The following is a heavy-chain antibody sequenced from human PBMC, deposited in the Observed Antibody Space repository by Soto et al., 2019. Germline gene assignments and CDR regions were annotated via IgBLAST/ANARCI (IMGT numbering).Heavy chain of an antibody. CDR1: GFTFSSYA. CDR2: ISGSGGST. J-gene: IGHJ4*02. Sequence: GASLKISCAASGFTFSSYAMSWVRQAPGKGLEWVSAISGSGGSTYYADSVKGRFTISRDNSKNTLYLQMNSLRAEDTAVYYCAKDWGGDLEQSAYFDYWGQGTLVTVSS. V-gene: IGHV3-23*01. CDR3: AKDWGGDLEQSAYFDY. D-gene: IGHD2-21*02.